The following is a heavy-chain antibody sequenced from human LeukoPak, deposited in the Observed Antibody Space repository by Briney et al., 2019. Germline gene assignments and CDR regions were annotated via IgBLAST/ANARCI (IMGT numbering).Heavy chain of an antibody. Sequence: GRSLRLSCTASGFTFGDYAMSWVRQAPGKGLEWVANIKKDGSEKYYVDSVKGRFTISRDNAKNSLYLQMNSLRAEDTAVYYCARGPQWLVTVPDYNWFDPWGQGTLVTVSS. V-gene: IGHV3-7*01. CDR3: ARGPQWLVTVPDYNWFDP. D-gene: IGHD6-19*01. CDR1: GFTFGDYA. J-gene: IGHJ5*02. CDR2: IKKDGSEK.